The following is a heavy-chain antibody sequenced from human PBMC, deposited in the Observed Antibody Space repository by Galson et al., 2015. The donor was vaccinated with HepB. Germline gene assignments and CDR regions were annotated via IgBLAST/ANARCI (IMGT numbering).Heavy chain of an antibody. Sequence: PALVKPTQTLTLTCTFSGFSLNSREPRVSWIRQPPGKALEWLARIEWGNKKFFSASLKNRLPISKDPSKNQVVLTLTNVDPVDTATYYCVRIGPAAVDSWGLGTLVTVSS. CDR2: IEWGNKK. D-gene: IGHD6-13*01. V-gene: IGHV2-70*04. CDR1: GFSLNSREPR. J-gene: IGHJ5*02. CDR3: VRIGPAAVDS.